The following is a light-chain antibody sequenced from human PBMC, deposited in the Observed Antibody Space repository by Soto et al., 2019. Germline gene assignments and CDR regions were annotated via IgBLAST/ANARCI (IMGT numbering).Light chain of an antibody. CDR3: QHYNAFPWP. CDR2: GAP. Sequence: DIQMTQSPSTLSASVGDSVTITCRASQSIRNWLAWYQDKPGKAPKLLIYGAPSLESGVPSRFSGSGSGTEFTLTIGGLQPDDFATYYCQHYNAFPWPFGQGTRLEIK. V-gene: IGKV1-5*01. J-gene: IGKJ5*01. CDR1: QSIRNW.